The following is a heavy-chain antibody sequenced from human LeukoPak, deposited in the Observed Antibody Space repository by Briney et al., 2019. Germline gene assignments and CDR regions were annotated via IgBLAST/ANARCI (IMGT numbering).Heavy chain of an antibody. CDR2: IIPIFGTA. CDR1: GGTFSSYA. Sequence: SVKASCKASGGTFSSYAISWVRQAPGQGLEWMGRIIPIFGTANYAQKFQGRVTITTDESTSTAYMELSSLRSEDTAVYYCARDPGYSSSWYNWFDPWGQGTLVTVSS. V-gene: IGHV1-69*05. J-gene: IGHJ5*02. CDR3: ARDPGYSSSWYNWFDP. D-gene: IGHD6-13*01.